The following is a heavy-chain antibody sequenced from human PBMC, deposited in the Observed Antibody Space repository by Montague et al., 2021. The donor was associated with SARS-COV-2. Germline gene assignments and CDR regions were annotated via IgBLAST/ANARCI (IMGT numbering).Heavy chain of an antibody. CDR3: ARQFGITWYAFDV. J-gene: IGHJ6*02. V-gene: IGHV6-1*01. Sequence: YNDCAVSVTGRITINPDTSKNQFSLQLNSVSPEDTAVYYCARQFGITWYAFDVWGQGTTVTVSS. CDR2: YN. D-gene: IGHD6-13*01.